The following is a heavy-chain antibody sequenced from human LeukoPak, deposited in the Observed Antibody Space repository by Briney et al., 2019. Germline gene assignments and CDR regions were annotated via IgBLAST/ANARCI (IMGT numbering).Heavy chain of an antibody. V-gene: IGHV3-23*01. CDR3: ARDRYYDFWSGYYYYYYYYGMDV. Sequence: GGSLRLSCAASGFTFSSYAITWVRQAPGKGLEWVSAVSSNGAKTYYADSVKGRFTISRDNYKNMVFLQMNSLRAEDTAAYYCARDRYYDFWSGYYYYYYYYGMDVWGQGTTVTVSS. CDR1: GFTFSSYA. CDR2: VSSNGAKT. J-gene: IGHJ6*02. D-gene: IGHD3-3*01.